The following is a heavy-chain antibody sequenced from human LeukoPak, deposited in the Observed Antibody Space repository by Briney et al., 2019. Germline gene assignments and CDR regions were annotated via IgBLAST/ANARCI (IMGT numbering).Heavy chain of an antibody. CDR3: ARRRPGIAAAGTLWFDL. CDR2: IYHSGST. J-gene: IGHJ5*02. V-gene: IGHV4-38-2*01. D-gene: IGHD6-13*01. CDR1: GYSISSGYY. Sequence: SETLSLTCAVSGYSISSGYYWGWIRQPPGKGLEWIGSIYHSGSTYYNPSLKSRVTISVDTSKNQFSLKLSSVTAADTAVYYCARRRPGIAAAGTLWFDLWGQGTLVSVSS.